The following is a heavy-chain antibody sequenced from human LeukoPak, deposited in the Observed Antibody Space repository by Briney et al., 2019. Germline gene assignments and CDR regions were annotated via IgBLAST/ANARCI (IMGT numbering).Heavy chain of an antibody. V-gene: IGHV3-30*18. CDR2: ISYDGSNK. J-gene: IGHJ6*02. CDR3: AKDLAVGPTGYYGMDV. CDR1: GFTFSSYG. Sequence: GGSLRLSCAASGFTFSSYGMHWVRQAPGKGLEWVAVISYDGSNKYYADSVEGRFTISRDNSKNTLYLQMNSLRAEDTAVYYCAKDLAVGPTGYYGMDVWGQGTTVTVSS. D-gene: IGHD6-19*01.